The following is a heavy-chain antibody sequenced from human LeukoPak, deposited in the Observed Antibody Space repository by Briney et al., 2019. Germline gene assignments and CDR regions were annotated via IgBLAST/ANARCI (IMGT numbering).Heavy chain of an antibody. CDR1: GFTFSSYS. CDR3: ARGDGIAAAGRYYYSGMDV. D-gene: IGHD6-13*01. J-gene: IGHJ6*02. Sequence: PGGSVRHFRAASGFTFSSYSVNWVRQAPGKGLEWVSSISSSSSYIYYADSVKGRFTISRDNAKNSLYLQMNSLRAEDTAVYYCARGDGIAAAGRYYYSGMDVWGQGTT. CDR2: ISSSSSYI. V-gene: IGHV3-21*01.